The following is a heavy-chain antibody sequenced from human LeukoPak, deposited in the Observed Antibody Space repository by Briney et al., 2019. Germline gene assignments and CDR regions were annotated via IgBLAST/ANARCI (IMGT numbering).Heavy chain of an antibody. CDR3: ARAGTTVVTPRGAFDI. CDR2: INPSGGST. CDR1: GYTFTSYG. Sequence: ASVKVSCKASGYTFTSYGISWVRQAPGQGLEWMGIINPSGGSTSYAQKFQGRVTMTRDMSTSTVYMELSSLRSEDTAVYYCARAGTTVVTPRGAFDIWGQGTMVTVSS. V-gene: IGHV1-46*01. D-gene: IGHD4-23*01. J-gene: IGHJ3*02.